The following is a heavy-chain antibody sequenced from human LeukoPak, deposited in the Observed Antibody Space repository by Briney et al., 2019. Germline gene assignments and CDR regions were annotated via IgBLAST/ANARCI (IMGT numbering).Heavy chain of an antibody. Sequence: GGSLRLSCAASGFAFSSYAIHWVRQAPGKGLEWVTFISYDGSHKSYAVSVEGRFTISRDNSKNTLYLQMNSLRAEDTAVYYCAKAPGYCSGGDCPYYYGMDVWGQGTTVTVSS. D-gene: IGHD2-15*01. CDR2: ISYDGSHK. V-gene: IGHV3-30*18. J-gene: IGHJ6*02. CDR1: GFAFSSYA. CDR3: AKAPGYCSGGDCPYYYGMDV.